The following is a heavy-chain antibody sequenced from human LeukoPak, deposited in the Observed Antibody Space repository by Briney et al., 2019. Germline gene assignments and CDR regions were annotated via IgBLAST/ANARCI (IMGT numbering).Heavy chain of an antibody. Sequence: GGSLRLSCAASGFTFDDYTMHWVRQAPGKGLEWVSLISWDGGTTYFADSVEGRFTISRDNSKNSLYLQMNSLRTEDTALYYCAKDRVGATRGVFDYWGQGTLVTVSS. J-gene: IGHJ4*02. CDR3: AKDRVGATRGVFDY. V-gene: IGHV3-43*01. CDR2: ISWDGGTT. D-gene: IGHD1-26*01. CDR1: GFTFDDYT.